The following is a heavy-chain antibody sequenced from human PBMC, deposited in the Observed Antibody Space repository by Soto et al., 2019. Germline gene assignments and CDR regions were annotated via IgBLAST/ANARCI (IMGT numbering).Heavy chain of an antibody. CDR1: GFTFSSYC. CDR3: ARDRGIAVALNWFDP. CDR2: IWYDGSNK. D-gene: IGHD6-19*01. V-gene: IGHV3-33*01. Sequence: PGGSLXLSCAASGFTFSSYCMHWARQAPGKGLEWVAVIWYDGSNKYYADSVKGRFTISRDNSKNTLYLQMNSLRAEDTAVYYCARDRGIAVALNWFDPWGQGTLVTVSS. J-gene: IGHJ5*02.